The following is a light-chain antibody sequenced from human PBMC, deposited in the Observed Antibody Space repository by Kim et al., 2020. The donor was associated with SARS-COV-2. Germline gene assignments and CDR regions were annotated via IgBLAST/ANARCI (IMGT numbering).Light chain of an antibody. V-gene: IGKV1-27*01. J-gene: IGKJ1*01. Sequence: ASVGDRVTITCRASQGISNYLAWYQQKPGKVPKLLIYAASALKSGVPSRFSGSGSGTDFTLTITSLQPEGVAAYYCQQCKGAPWTFGQGTKVDIK. CDR3: QQCKGAPWT. CDR1: QGISNY. CDR2: AAS.